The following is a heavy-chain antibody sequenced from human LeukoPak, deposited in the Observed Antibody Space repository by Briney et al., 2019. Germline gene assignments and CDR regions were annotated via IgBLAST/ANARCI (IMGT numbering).Heavy chain of an antibody. CDR1: GFTFSNFA. CDR3: AKRRSGVVAAAPDFYY. D-gene: IGHD2-2*01. CDR2: IGGGGAST. Sequence: GGSLRLSCAASGFTFSNFAMSWVRQAPGKGLEWVSAIGGGGASTYYADSVRGRFTISRDNSKNTLSLQMNSLRAEDTAVYYCAKRRSGVVAAAPDFYYWGQGTLVTVSS. V-gene: IGHV3-23*01. J-gene: IGHJ4*02.